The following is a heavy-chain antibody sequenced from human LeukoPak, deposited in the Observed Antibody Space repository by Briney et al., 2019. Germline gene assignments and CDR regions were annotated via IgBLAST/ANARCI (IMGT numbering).Heavy chain of an antibody. V-gene: IGHV4-59*08. D-gene: IGHD3-16*01. J-gene: IGHJ3*02. CDR2: IYYSGST. CDR3: ARLRLGVGSAFDI. CDR1: GGSISSSY. Sequence: PSETLSLTCTVSGGSISSSYCGWVRQPPGKGLEWVGYIYYSGSTNYNPSLKSRITISVGTSKNQFSLKLSSVTAADTAVYYCARLRLGVGSAFDIWGQGTMVTVSS.